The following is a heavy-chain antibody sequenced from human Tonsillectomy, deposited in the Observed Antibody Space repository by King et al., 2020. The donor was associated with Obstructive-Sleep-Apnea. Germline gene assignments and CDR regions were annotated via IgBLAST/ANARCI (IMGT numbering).Heavy chain of an antibody. CDR3: AGRRDSSSWYGRYFDY. D-gene: IGHD6-13*01. CDR2: IYPGDSDA. J-gene: IGHJ4*02. Sequence: VQLVESGAEVKKPGESLKISCKGSGYNFTSYWIGWVRQMPGKGLEWMGIIYPGDSDARYSPSFQGQVTISADKSISTAYLQGSSLKASDTALFYCAGRRDSSSWYGRYFDYWGQGTLVTVSS. V-gene: IGHV5-51*01. CDR1: GYNFTSYW.